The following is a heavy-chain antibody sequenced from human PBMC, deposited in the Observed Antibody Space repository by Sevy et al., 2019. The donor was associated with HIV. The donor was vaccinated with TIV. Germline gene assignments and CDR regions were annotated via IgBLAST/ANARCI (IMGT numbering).Heavy chain of an antibody. CDR1: GLTFSDYY. CDR3: VGRRYSYTYSWSYHFDY. D-gene: IGHD5-18*01. Sequence: GGSLRLSCAASGLTFSDYYMSWIRQAPGKGLEWRSYISSSGTTLYSADSVKCRFAISRDNAKNSLYLQMNSLRAEDTAVYFCVGRRYSYTYSWSYHFDYWGQGALVTVSS. V-gene: IGHV3-11*01. J-gene: IGHJ4*02. CDR2: ISSSGTTL.